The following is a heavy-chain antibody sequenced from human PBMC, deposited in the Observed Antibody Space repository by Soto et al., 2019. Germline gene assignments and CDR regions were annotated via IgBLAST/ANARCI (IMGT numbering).Heavy chain of an antibody. Sequence: GESLKISCKGSGYSFASHWVAWVRQMPEKGLEWIGTIYPGDSDTKYSSAFRGHVTISADTSVSTAYLQWRSLEATDSAIYYCARYSGSYWHYLDFWGQGTLVTVS. CDR2: IYPGDSDT. V-gene: IGHV5-51*01. CDR1: GYSFASHW. CDR3: ARYSGSYWHYLDF. J-gene: IGHJ4*02. D-gene: IGHD1-26*01.